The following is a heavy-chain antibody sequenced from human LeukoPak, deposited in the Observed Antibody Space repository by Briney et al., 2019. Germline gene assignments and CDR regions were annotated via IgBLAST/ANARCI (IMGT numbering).Heavy chain of an antibody. J-gene: IGHJ3*02. CDR3: VKEHEVDATGPI. CDR1: GFTFSNYS. CDR2: LRERVINT. Sequence: GGSLRLSCAASGFTFSNYSMSWVRQAPGKGLEWVSALRERVINTNHADSVKCRFTFSSQNSKTTLYRNMKSLRVEDTAAYYCVKEHEVDATGPIWGQGTTVTVSS. D-gene: IGHD3-10*01. V-gene: IGHV3-23*01.